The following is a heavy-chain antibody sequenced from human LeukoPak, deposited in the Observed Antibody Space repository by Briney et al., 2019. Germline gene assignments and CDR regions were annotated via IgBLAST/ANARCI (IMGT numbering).Heavy chain of an antibody. Sequence: SETLSLTCGVYGGSFSGYYWSWIRQSPGKGLDWIGYIYYSGITNYNPSLKSRVTISVDTSKNQFSLKLSSVTAADTAVYYCARVRDSGYYDFDYWGQGTLVTVSS. V-gene: IGHV4-59*01. CDR1: GGSFSGYY. CDR2: IYYSGIT. D-gene: IGHD3-22*01. CDR3: ARVRDSGYYDFDY. J-gene: IGHJ4*02.